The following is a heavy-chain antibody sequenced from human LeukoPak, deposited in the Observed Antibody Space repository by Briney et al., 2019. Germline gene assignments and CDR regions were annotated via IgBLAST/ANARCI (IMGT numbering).Heavy chain of an antibody. CDR3: ARGELLSFF. CDR1: GGSISSYY. D-gene: IGHD3-10*01. V-gene: IGHV4-4*07. J-gene: IGHJ3*01. Sequence: PSETLSLTCIVSGGSISSYYWSWVRQPAGGGLEWSGRIYTSGSTNYNPSLKSRVTMSVDTSKNQFTLKLSSVTAADTAVYYCARGELLSFFWGQGTMVTVSS. CDR2: IYTSGST.